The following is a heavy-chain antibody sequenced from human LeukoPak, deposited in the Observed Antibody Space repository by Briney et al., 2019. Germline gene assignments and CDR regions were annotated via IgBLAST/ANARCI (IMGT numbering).Heavy chain of an antibody. CDR1: GYTFTSNG. J-gene: IGHJ3*02. CDR3: ARKSRSEEAFDI. V-gene: IGHV1-18*01. CDR2: ISAYNGNT. Sequence: GASVKVSCKASGYTFTSNGISWVRQALGQGFEWMGWISAYNGNTNYAQKLQGRVTMTTDTSTSTAYMELRSLRSDDTAVYYCARKSRSEEAFDIWGQGTMVTVSS.